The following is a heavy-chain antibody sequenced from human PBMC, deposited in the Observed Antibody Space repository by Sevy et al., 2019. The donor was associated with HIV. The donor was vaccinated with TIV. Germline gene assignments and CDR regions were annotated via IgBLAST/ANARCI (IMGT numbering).Heavy chain of an antibody. CDR1: GFTLSSHW. J-gene: IGHJ6*02. CDR2: INSHGTIT. D-gene: IGHD3-3*01. V-gene: IGHV3-74*01. Sequence: GGSLRLSCAASGFTLSSHWMFWVRQGPGKGLVWVSHINSHGTITNYADSVRGRFTISRDNAKNTFYLQMDSLRAEDTAFYYCARGQVLRFFDWPTYGLDVWGQGTTVTVSS. CDR3: ARGQVLRFFDWPTYGLDV.